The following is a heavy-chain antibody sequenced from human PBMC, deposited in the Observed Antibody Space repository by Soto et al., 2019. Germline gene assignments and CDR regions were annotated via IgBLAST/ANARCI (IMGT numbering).Heavy chain of an antibody. CDR2: IYYSGST. J-gene: IGHJ5*02. D-gene: IGHD3-22*01. CDR3: ARELYDSSGYYSNWFDP. V-gene: IGHV4-59*01. CDR1: GGSISSYY. Sequence: PSETLSLTCTVSGGSISSYYWSWIRQPPGKGLEWIGYIYYSGSTNYNPSLKSRVTISVDTSKNQFSLKLSSVTAADTAVYYCARELYDSSGYYSNWFDPWGQGTLVTVSS.